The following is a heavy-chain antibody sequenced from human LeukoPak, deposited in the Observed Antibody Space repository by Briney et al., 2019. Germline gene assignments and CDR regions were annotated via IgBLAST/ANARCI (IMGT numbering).Heavy chain of an antibody. D-gene: IGHD6-13*01. J-gene: IGHJ4*02. Sequence: PSETLSLTCAVYGGSFSGYYWSWIRQPPGKGLEWIGEINHSGSTNYNPSLKSRVTISVDTSKNQFFLKLSSVTAADTAVYYCARGNSSSWYYFDYWGQGTLVTVSS. CDR3: ARGNSSSWYYFDY. CDR1: GGSFSGYY. V-gene: IGHV4-34*01. CDR2: INHSGST.